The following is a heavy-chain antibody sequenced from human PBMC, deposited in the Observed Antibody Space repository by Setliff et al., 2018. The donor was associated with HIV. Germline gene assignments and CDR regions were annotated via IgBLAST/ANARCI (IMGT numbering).Heavy chain of an antibody. J-gene: IGHJ4*02. CDR3: ARGRWRLLHYYFDY. Sequence: GGSLRLSCAASGFTFDDYAMHWVRQAPGKGLEWVSLISWDGGGTYYADSVKGRFTISRDNVKNSLFLQMNSLRVGDTAVYYCARGRWRLLHYYFDYWGQGTLVTVSS. D-gene: IGHD2-15*01. CDR1: GFTFDDYA. CDR2: ISWDGGGT. V-gene: IGHV3-43D*04.